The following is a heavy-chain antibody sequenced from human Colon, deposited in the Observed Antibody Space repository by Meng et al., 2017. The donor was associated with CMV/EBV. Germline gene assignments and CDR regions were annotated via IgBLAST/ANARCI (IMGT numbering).Heavy chain of an antibody. V-gene: IGHV4-39*07. CDR1: GASITNNYYY. Sequence: SETLSLTCTVSGASITNNYYYWSWIRQPPGQGLEWIGGISDSGSTSYNPSLKSRVTISVDTSKNQFSLNLTSVTAADTAIYYCARAMTTITTGRFDPWGQGTLVTVSS. CDR2: ISDSGST. J-gene: IGHJ5*02. D-gene: IGHD5-24*01. CDR3: ARAMTTITTGRFDP.